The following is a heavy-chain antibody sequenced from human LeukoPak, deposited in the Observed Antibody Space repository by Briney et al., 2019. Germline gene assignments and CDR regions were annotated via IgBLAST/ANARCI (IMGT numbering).Heavy chain of an antibody. V-gene: IGHV3-23*01. CDR3: TKEVADIVVVPATENWFDP. CDR1: GFTFRSYA. D-gene: IGHD2-2*01. J-gene: IGHJ5*02. CDR2: ISGSGGST. Sequence: TGGSLRLSCAASGFTFRSYAMSWVRQAPGKGLEWVSAISGSGGSTYYADSVKGRFTISRDNSKNTLYLQMNSLRAEDTAVYYCTKEVADIVVVPATENWFDPWGQGTLVTVSS.